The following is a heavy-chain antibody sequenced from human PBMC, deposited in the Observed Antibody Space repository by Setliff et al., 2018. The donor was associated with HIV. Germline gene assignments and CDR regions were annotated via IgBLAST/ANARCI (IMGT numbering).Heavy chain of an antibody. CDR2: IIPSGGST. J-gene: IGHJ4*02. D-gene: IGHD3-3*01. V-gene: IGHV1-46*01. Sequence: ASVKVSCKASGHTFTKSIIHWVRQAPGQGLEWMGAIIPSGGSTGYAEKFQARVTLTRDTSTSTVYMELSGLREEDTAVYYCARDGASGSGYYWADYWGQGTLVTVSS. CDR3: ARDGASGSGYYWADY. CDR1: GHTFTKSI.